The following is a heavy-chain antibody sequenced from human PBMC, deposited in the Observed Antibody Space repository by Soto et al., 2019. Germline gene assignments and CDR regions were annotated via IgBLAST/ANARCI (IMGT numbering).Heavy chain of an antibody. V-gene: IGHV1-18*01. CDR2: ISGLNGNT. CDR3: ARDLFGEDGAGYFDY. D-gene: IGHD3-10*01. Sequence: QVHLVQSEVEVKKPGASVKVSCKASGYSFSTYGISWVRQAPGQGLEWRGWISGLNGNTNYAQNLQGRVTMTTDTSTSTAYMELRSLGFDDTAMYYCARDLFGEDGAGYFDYWGQGTLVTVSS. J-gene: IGHJ4*02. CDR1: GYSFSTYG.